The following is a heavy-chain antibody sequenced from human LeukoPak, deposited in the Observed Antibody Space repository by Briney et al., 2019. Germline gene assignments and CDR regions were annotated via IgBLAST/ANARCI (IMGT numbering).Heavy chain of an antibody. CDR3: ARATDPPRYCSSTSCFRYYGMDV. D-gene: IGHD2-2*01. Sequence: GGSLRLSCAASGFTFSSYAMHWVRQAPGKGLEWVAVISYDASNKYYADSVKGRFTISRDNSKNTLYLQMNSLRAEDTAVYYCARATDPPRYCSSTSCFRYYGMDVWGQGTTVTVSS. CDR2: ISYDASNK. J-gene: IGHJ6*02. CDR1: GFTFSSYA. V-gene: IGHV3-30*04.